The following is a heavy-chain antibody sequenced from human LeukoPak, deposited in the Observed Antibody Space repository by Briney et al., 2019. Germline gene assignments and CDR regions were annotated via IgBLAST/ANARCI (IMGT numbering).Heavy chain of an antibody. CDR3: AKAVVVVPPFMRGFDY. J-gene: IGHJ4*02. V-gene: IGHV3-23*01. D-gene: IGHD2-2*01. Sequence: PGGSLRLSCAASGFTFSSDGMSWARQAAGKGREWVKAISGSGGSTYYAYSVKGRFTISRYNSKNTLYLQMNSLKAQDTAVYYCAKAVVVVPPFMRGFDYWGQGTLVTVSS. CDR2: ISGSGGST. CDR1: GFTFSSDG.